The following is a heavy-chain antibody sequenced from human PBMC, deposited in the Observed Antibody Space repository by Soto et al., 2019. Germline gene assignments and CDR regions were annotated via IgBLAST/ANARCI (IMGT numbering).Heavy chain of an antibody. Sequence: EVQLVESGGGLVQPGGSLRLSCAASGFTFSSYAMHWVRQAPGKGLEYVSAISSNGGSTYYANSVKGRFTISRDNSKNTLYLQMGSLRAEDMAVYYCARSRRNYPFDYRGQGTLVTVSS. V-gene: IGHV3-64*01. CDR2: ISSNGGST. CDR1: GFTFSSYA. D-gene: IGHD1-7*01. J-gene: IGHJ4*02. CDR3: ARSRRNYPFDY.